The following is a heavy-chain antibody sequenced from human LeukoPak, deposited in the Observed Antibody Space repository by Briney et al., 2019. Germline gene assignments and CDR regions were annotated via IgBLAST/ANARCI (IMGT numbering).Heavy chain of an antibody. V-gene: IGHV4-61*02. CDR2: IYTSGST. CDR3: ASGYRGFWSGYNMDV. CDR1: GGSISSGSYY. D-gene: IGHD3-3*01. Sequence: SETLSLTCTVSGGSISSGSYYWSWIRQPAGKGLEWIGRIYTSGSTNYNPSLKSRVTISVDTSKNQFSLKLSSVTAADTAVYYCASGYRGFWSGYNMDVWGKGTPVTVSS. J-gene: IGHJ6*03.